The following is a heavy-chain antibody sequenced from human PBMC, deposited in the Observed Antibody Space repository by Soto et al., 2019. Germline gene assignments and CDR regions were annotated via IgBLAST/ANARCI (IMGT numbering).Heavy chain of an antibody. Sequence: SVKVSCKASGYTFTSYGISWVRQAPGQGREWMGGISAYNGNTNYAQKLQGRVTMTTNTPTSTAYKELRSLRSDDTAVYYCARDDGDYRRDYGMDVWGQGTTVTVSS. D-gene: IGHD4-17*01. CDR2: ISAYNGNT. J-gene: IGHJ6*02. V-gene: IGHV1-18*01. CDR3: ARDDGDYRRDYGMDV. CDR1: GYTFTSYG.